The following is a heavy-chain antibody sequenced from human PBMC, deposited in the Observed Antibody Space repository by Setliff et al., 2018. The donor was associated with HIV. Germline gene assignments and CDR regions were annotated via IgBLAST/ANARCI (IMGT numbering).Heavy chain of an antibody. J-gene: IGHJ6*03. D-gene: IGHD1-26*01. Sequence: SETLSLTCSVSGGSNSTYHWSWIRQPPGKGLEWIGYVYYTGSTNYNPSLKSRVTIGVDTSKNQFSLKLTSVTAADAAVYYCARRRPPPSGLYSAYYMDVWGTGTTVTVSS. V-gene: IGHV4-59*08. CDR3: ARRRPPPSGLYSAYYMDV. CDR1: GGSNSTYH. CDR2: VYYTGST.